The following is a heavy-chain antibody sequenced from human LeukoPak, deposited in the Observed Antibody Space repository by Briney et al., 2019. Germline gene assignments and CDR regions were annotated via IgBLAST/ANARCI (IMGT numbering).Heavy chain of an antibody. J-gene: IGHJ4*02. V-gene: IGHV1-24*01. D-gene: IGHD6-13*01. CDR1: GYTLTELS. CDR2: FDPEDGET. CDR3: ATLVIAAAALDY. Sequence: ASVKVSCKVSGYTLTELSMHWVRQAPRKGLEWMGGFDPEDGETIYAQKFQGRVTMTEDTSTDTAYMELSSLRSEDTAVYYCATLVIAAAALDYWGQGTLVTVSS.